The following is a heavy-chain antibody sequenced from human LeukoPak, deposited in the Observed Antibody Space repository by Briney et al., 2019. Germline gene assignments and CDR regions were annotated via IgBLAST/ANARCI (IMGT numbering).Heavy chain of an antibody. D-gene: IGHD3-3*01. Sequence: GASVKVSCKASGYTFTSYAMHWVRQAPGQRLEWMGWINTNTGNPTYAQGFTGRFVFSLDTSVSTAYLQISSLKAEDTAVYYCARVRSAMTHYDFWSGYWMGDYYYYVDVWGKGTTVTVSS. CDR3: ARVRSAMTHYDFWSGYWMGDYYYYVDV. V-gene: IGHV7-4-1*02. CDR1: GYTFTSYA. J-gene: IGHJ6*03. CDR2: INTNTGNP.